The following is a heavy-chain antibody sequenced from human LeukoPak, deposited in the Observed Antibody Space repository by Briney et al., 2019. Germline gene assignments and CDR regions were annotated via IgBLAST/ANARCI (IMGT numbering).Heavy chain of an antibody. V-gene: IGHV3-66*02. CDR1: GFTVSSNY. Sequence: GGSLRLSCAASGFTVSSNYMSWVRQAPGKGLEWASVIYSGGSTYYADSVKGRFTISRDNSKNTLYLQMNSLRAEDAAVYYCARDPDYGGKGYYYYYYMDVWGKGNTGAVSS. D-gene: IGHD4-23*01. CDR2: IYSGGST. J-gene: IGHJ6*03. CDR3: ARDPDYGGKGYYYYYYMDV.